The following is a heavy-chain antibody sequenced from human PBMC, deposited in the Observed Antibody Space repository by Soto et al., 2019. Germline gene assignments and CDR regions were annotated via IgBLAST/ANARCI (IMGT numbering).Heavy chain of an antibody. CDR1: GFTVSSNH. J-gene: IGHJ4*02. D-gene: IGHD3-16*01. CDR2: IYKGGNT. Sequence: PGGSLRLSCAASGFTVSSNHMSWIRQAPGKGLEWVSLIYKGGNTDYADSVKGRFTVSRDDSKNTLYLQMSSLRAEDTAVYYCASATWNYGFFDYWGQGTLVTVSS. CDR3: ASATWNYGFFDY. V-gene: IGHV3-53*01.